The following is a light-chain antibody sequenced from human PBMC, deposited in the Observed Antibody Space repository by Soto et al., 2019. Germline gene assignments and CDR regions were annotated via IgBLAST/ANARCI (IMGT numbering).Light chain of an antibody. CDR2: DTS. CDR1: QSVGGNS. CDR3: QQYQNSPRT. Sequence: ETVLTQSPGTLSLSPGERATVSCRASQSVGGNSLAWYQQRPGQAPRLLIYDTSKRATGIPDRFSGSGSETDFTLTSSRLEPEDFGVYHWQQYQNSPRTFGQGTTVEVK. V-gene: IGKV3-20*01. J-gene: IGKJ1*01.